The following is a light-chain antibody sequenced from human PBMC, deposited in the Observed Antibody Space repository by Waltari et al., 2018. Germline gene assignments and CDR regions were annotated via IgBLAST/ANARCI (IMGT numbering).Light chain of an antibody. CDR1: SSNIGAGYD. V-gene: IGLV1-40*01. Sequence: QSVLTQPPSVSGAPGQRITISCTGTSSNIGAGYDVHWYLQLPGTAPKLLILGNNNPPSGVPDRFSASKSDTSASLAITGLQAEDEADYYCQSYDSSLSGVLFGGGTKLTVL. CDR2: GNN. J-gene: IGLJ2*01. CDR3: QSYDSSLSGVL.